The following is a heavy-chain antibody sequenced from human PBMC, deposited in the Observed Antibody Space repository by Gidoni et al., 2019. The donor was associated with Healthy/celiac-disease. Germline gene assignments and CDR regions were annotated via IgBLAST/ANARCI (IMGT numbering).Heavy chain of an antibody. CDR3: AREGLKYYDFWSGLNFDY. CDR1: GFTFSSYA. CDR2: ISYDGSNK. D-gene: IGHD3-3*01. Sequence: QVQLVESGGGVVQPGRSLRLSCAASGFTFSSYAMHWVRQAPGKGLEWVAVISYDGSNKYYADSVKGRFTISRDNSKNTLYLQMNSLRAEDTAVYYCAREGLKYYDFWSGLNFDYWGQGTLVTVSS. V-gene: IGHV3-30-3*01. J-gene: IGHJ4*02.